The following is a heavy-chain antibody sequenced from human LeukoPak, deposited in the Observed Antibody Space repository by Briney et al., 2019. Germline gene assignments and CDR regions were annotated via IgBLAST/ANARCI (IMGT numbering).Heavy chain of an antibody. CDR2: LNPHSGGA. J-gene: IGHJ3*02. Sequence: GASVKVSCKASGFIFTDYYMHWVRQAPGLGLEWMGWLNPHSGGANYAQKFQGRVTMTRDTSISTAYMELNSLRSDDTAVYYCARVGRRDGYNWDDAFDIWGQGTMVTVSS. CDR1: GFIFTDYY. V-gene: IGHV1-2*02. CDR3: ARVGRRDGYNWDDAFDI. D-gene: IGHD5-24*01.